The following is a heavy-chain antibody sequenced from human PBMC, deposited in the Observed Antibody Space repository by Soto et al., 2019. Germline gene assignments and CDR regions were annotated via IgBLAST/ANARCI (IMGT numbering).Heavy chain of an antibody. J-gene: IGHJ4*02. CDR2: IYHTGSP. CDR3: ARPDNTRWYFFDY. D-gene: IGHD2-15*01. V-gene: IGHV4-31*03. Sequence: QVQLQESGPGLVKPSETLSLTCTVSGDSMSSGAYYWNWVRQHPGKGLEWIGYIYHTGSPYYNPSLKSRLTMSVDTSKNQFSLKLDSVTAADTAVYYCARPDNTRWYFFDYWGQGTLVTVSS. CDR1: GDSMSSGAYY.